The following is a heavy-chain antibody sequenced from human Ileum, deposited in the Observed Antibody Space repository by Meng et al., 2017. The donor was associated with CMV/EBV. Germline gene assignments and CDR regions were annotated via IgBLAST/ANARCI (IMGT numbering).Heavy chain of an antibody. V-gene: IGHV3-30*02. J-gene: IGHJ4*02. CDR2: VRSDGSNK. CDR1: GFIFSNFG. D-gene: IGHD3-16*01. Sequence: ESGGGWVQPGGSRGLSCEASGFIFSNFGMQWVRQAPGKGLEWVAFVRSDGSNKYYADSVKGRFTISRDNSENTLFLQMNSLRADDTAVYYCSSLGDYWGQGTLVTVSS. CDR3: SSLGDY.